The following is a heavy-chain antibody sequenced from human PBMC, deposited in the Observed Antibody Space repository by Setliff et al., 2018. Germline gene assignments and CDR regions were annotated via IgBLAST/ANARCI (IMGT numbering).Heavy chain of an antibody. CDR2: IRYDGSYE. D-gene: IGHD5-18*01. J-gene: IGHJ4*01. CDR3: AKASLAYSFGYYFDS. Sequence: GGSLRLSCTASESTFSSFGMHWVRQAPGKGLEWVGFIRYDGSYEYYADSVQGRFTISRDNSKNTLFLHMNNLRPEDTALYYCAKASLAYSFGYYFDSWGQVALVTVSS. CDR1: ESTFSSFG. V-gene: IGHV3-30*02.